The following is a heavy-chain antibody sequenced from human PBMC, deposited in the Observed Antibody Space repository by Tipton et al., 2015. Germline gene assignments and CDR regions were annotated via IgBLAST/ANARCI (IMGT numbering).Heavy chain of an antibody. Sequence: VQLVQSGGEVKKPGESLKISCKVSGYTFSNHWIGWVRQMPGKGLEWVGIIHPSDSETKYSPSFEGLVTISADKSISTAYLQWSSLKASDTAMYYCARGEGGMAGFDYWGQGTLVTVSS. J-gene: IGHJ4*02. D-gene: IGHD3-16*01. CDR1: GYTFSNHW. CDR3: ARGEGGMAGFDY. V-gene: IGHV5-51*01. CDR2: IHPSDSET.